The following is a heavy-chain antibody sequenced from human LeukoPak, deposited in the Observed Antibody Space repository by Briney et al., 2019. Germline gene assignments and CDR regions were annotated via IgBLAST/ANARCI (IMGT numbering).Heavy chain of an antibody. CDR1: GFTFSSYS. D-gene: IGHD3-3*01. J-gene: IGHJ5*02. V-gene: IGHV3-21*01. CDR2: ISSSSSYI. CDR3: ARPLAIFGVGNWFDP. Sequence: GGSLRLSCAASGFTFSSYSMNWVRQAPGKGLEWVSSISSSSSYIYYADSVKGRFTISRDNAKNSLYLQMNSPRAEDTAVYYCARPLAIFGVGNWFDPWGQGTLVTVSS.